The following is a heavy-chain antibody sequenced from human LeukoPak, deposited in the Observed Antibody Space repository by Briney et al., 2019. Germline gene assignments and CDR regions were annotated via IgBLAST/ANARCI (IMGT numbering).Heavy chain of an antibody. V-gene: IGHV3-30*03. CDR2: ISYDGPNK. J-gene: IGHJ4*02. D-gene: IGHD6-19*01. CDR3: ARGVRIAVAGYIDY. CDR1: GFTVSNYY. Sequence: GGSLRLSCAASGFTVSNYYMNWVRQAPGKGLEWVAAISYDGPNKRYADSVKGRFTISRDNSKNTLYLQMNSLRAEDTAVYYCARGVRIAVAGYIDYWGQGTLATVSS.